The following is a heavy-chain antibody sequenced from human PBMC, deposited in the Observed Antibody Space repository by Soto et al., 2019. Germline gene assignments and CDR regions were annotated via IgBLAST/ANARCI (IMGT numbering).Heavy chain of an antibody. Sequence: GGSLRLSCAASGFTFSSYAMSWVRQAPGKGLEWVSAISGSGGSTYYADSVKGRFTISRDNSKNTLYLQMNSLRAEDTAVYYCAKGKWGSGTPLYYYYMDVWGKGTTVTVSS. J-gene: IGHJ6*03. CDR3: AKGKWGSGTPLYYYYMDV. V-gene: IGHV3-23*01. CDR1: GFTFSSYA. CDR2: ISGSGGST. D-gene: IGHD3-10*01.